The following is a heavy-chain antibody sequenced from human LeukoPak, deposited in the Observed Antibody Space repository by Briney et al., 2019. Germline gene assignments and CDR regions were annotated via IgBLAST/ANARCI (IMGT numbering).Heavy chain of an antibody. Sequence: GASVKVSCKASGYTFTSYGITWVRQASGQGLEWKGWISAYNGNTNYAQKLQGRVTMTTDTSTSTAYMELRSLRSDDTAVYYCARGSGSWNYGRDHAFDIWGQGTMATVSS. CDR2: ISAYNGNT. J-gene: IGHJ3*02. CDR3: ARGSGSWNYGRDHAFDI. D-gene: IGHD1-7*01. CDR1: GYTFTSYG. V-gene: IGHV1-18*01.